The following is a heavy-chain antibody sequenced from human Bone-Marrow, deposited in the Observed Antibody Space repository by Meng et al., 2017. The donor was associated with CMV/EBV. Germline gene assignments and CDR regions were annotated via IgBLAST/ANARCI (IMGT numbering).Heavy chain of an antibody. Sequence: GESLKISCAASGFLFSGSTMHWVRQASGKGLEWVSAISGSGGSTYYADSVKGRFTISRDNSKNTLYLQMNSLRAEDTAVYYCAKAPTAGPDYWGQGTLVTVSS. J-gene: IGHJ4*02. V-gene: IGHV3-23*01. D-gene: IGHD6-13*01. CDR3: AKAPTAGPDY. CDR1: GFLFSGST. CDR2: ISGSGGST.